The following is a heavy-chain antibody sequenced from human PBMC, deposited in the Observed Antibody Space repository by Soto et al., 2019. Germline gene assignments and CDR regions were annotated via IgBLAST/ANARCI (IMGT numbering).Heavy chain of an antibody. CDR1: GGSISRSSYY. D-gene: IGHD3-3*01. Sequence: QLQLQESGPGLVKPSATRSLTCTVSGGSISRSSYYWGWSLQPPGKGREWIGGIYYIGSTYYNSSLKSRDTMSVDTYKNQFSLKLSSVTAEDSAVYYCARVPFLRFFDDWGQGTLVTVSS. V-gene: IGHV4-39*01. CDR3: ARVPFLRFFDD. J-gene: IGHJ4*02. CDR2: IYYIGST.